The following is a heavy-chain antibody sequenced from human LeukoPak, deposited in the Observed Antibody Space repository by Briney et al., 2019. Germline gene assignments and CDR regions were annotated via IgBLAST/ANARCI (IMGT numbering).Heavy chain of an antibody. CDR1: GGSISSGGYS. D-gene: IGHD5-12*01. CDR3: ASGNTGYDRDSFDI. V-gene: IGHV4-30-2*01. CDR2: IYHSGST. Sequence: SETLSLTCAVSGGSISSGGYSWSWVRQPPGEGLEWVGYIYHSGSTYYNPSLQSRVTKSLDRSKNQFSLKLSSMTAADTAVYYCASGNTGYDRDSFDIWGQGTMVTVSS. J-gene: IGHJ3*02.